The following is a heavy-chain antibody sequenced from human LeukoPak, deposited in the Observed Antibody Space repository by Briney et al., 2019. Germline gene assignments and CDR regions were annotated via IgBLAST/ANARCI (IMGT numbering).Heavy chain of an antibody. D-gene: IGHD3-10*01. J-gene: IGHJ4*02. CDR2: ISYDGSNK. CDR3: ARDQIINRVRSGFDY. Sequence: GGSLRLSCAASGFTFSSYGMHWVRQAPGKGLEWVAVISYDGSNKYYADSVKGRFTISRDNSKSTLYLQMNSLRAEDTAVYYCARDQIINRVRSGFDYWGQGTLVTVSS. V-gene: IGHV3-30*03. CDR1: GFTFSSYG.